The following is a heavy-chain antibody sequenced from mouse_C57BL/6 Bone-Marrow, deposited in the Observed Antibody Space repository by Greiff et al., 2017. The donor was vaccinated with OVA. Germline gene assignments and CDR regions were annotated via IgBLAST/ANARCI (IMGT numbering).Heavy chain of an antibody. D-gene: IGHD6-1*01. CDR2: IDPNSGGT. J-gene: IGHJ4*01. V-gene: IGHV1-72*01. CDR1: GYTFTSYW. CDR3: ARRQMRFRYAMDY. Sequence: QVQLQQPGAELVKPGASVKLSCKASGYTFTSYWMHWVKQRPGRGLEWIGRIDPNSGGTKYHEKFKSKATLTVDKPSSTAYKKLSSLTSEDSAVYYCARRQMRFRYAMDYWGQGTSVTVSS.